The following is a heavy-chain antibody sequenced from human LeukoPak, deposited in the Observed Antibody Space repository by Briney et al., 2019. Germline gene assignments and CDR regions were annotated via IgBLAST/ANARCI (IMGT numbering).Heavy chain of an antibody. CDR1: EYTFTGYY. CDR2: INPNTGDT. Sequence: ASVKVSCKASEYTFTGYYMHWVRQAPGQGLEWMGWINPNTGDTNYAQKFQGRVTMTRDTSSSTAYMELSRLRSDDTAMYYCAKDQGRGYTYGLYYFDYWGQGTLVTVSS. V-gene: IGHV1-2*02. J-gene: IGHJ4*02. CDR3: AKDQGRGYTYGLYYFDY. D-gene: IGHD5-18*01.